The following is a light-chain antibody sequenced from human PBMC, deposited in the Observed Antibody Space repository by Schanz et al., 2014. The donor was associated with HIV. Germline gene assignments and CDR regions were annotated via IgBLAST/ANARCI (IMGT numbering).Light chain of an antibody. V-gene: IGKV3-11*01. CDR1: QSVGGN. CDR3: QQSGDSGGT. J-gene: IGKJ4*01. Sequence: EFVLTQSPDTLSLSPGEGATLSCRVSQSVGGNVAWYQQRVGQPPRLLIYDTSKRATGIPARFSGGGSETDFTLSISGLEPEDFAVYYCQQSGDSGGTFGGGTKVDMK. CDR2: DTS.